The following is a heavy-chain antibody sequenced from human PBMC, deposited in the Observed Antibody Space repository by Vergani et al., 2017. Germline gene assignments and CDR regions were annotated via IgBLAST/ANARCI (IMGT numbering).Heavy chain of an antibody. J-gene: IGHJ4*02. CDR2: IGKDGINT. Sequence: QVQLVESAGGVVQPGGSLRLSCAASGFTFSNFGMHWIRPAPGKGLEWLAYIGKDGINTRYRDAVKGRYTVSRDNSKDVLYLQMYSMRSEETALYYCAKYLRDSTKGLPDSGGTGTLVTVS. D-gene: IGHD2-21*02. CDR1: GFTFSNFG. V-gene: IGHV3-30*02. CDR3: AKYLRDSTKGLPDS.